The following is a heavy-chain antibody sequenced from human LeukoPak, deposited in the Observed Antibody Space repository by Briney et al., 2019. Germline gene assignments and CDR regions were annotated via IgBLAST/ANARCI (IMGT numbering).Heavy chain of an antibody. CDR3: ARGRQWLLLSYFDY. CDR1: GYTFTSYD. V-gene: IGHV1-8*01. CDR2: MNPNSGNT. J-gene: IGHJ4*02. D-gene: IGHD3-22*01. Sequence: ASVKVSCKASGYTFTSYDINWVRQATGQGLEWMGWMNPNSGNTGYAQKFQGRVTMTTDTSTSTAYMELRSLRSDDTAVYYCARGRQWLLLSYFDYWGQGTLVTVSS.